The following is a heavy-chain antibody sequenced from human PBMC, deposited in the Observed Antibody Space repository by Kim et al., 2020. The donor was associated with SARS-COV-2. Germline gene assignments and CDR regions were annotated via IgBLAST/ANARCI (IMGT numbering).Heavy chain of an antibody. D-gene: IGHD4-17*01. CDR2: TYYRSKWYN. Sequence: SQTLSLTCAISGDRVSSNSAAWNWIRQSPSRGLEWLGRTYYRSKWYNDYAVSVKSRITINPDTSKNQFSLQLNSVTPEDTAVYYCARENYGDYQWGGAFDIWGQGTMVTVSS. J-gene: IGHJ3*02. CDR1: GDRVSSNSAA. CDR3: ARENYGDYQWGGAFDI. V-gene: IGHV6-1*01.